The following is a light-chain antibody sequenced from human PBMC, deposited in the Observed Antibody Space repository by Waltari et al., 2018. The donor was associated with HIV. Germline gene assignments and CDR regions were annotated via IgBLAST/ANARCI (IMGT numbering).Light chain of an antibody. V-gene: IGLV3-1*01. CDR3: QAWDSSTAKVV. CDR1: KLGDKY. CDR2: QDS. Sequence: SYELTQPPSVSVSPGQTASITCSGDKLGDKYACWYQQKPGQSPVLVIYQDSKRPSGIPERFSGSNSGNTATLTISGTQAMDEADYYCQAWDSSTAKVVFDGGTKLTVL. J-gene: IGLJ2*01.